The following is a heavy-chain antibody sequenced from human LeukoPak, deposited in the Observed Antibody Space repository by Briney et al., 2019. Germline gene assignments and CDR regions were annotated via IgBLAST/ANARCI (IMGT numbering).Heavy chain of an antibody. V-gene: IGHV6-1*01. Sequence: SQTLSLTCAISGDSVSSNSVAWNWIRQSPSRGLEWLGRTYYRSRWHNDYALSVKSLITNNPDTSQNQFSLQLNSVTPEDTAVYYCARDYTYYYGSGSYYFDYWGQGTLVTVSS. J-gene: IGHJ4*02. CDR2: TYYRSRWHN. D-gene: IGHD3-10*01. CDR3: ARDYTYYYGSGSYYFDY. CDR1: GDSVSSNSVA.